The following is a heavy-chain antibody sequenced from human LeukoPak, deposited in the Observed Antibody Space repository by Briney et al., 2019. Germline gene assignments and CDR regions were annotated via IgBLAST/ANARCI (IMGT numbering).Heavy chain of an antibody. CDR2: IIPILGIA. CDR3: ARAGAVCSSTSCYEY. V-gene: IGHV1-69*02. Sequence: GASVKVSCKASGGTFSSYTISWVRQAPGQGLEWMGRIIPILGIANYAQKFQGRVTITADKSTSTAYMELSSLRFEDSAVYYCARAGAVCSSTSCYEYWGQGTLVTVSP. D-gene: IGHD2-2*01. CDR1: GGTFSSYT. J-gene: IGHJ4*02.